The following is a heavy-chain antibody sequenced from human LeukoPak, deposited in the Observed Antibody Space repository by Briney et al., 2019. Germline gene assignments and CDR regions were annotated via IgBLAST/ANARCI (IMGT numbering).Heavy chain of an antibody. J-gene: IGHJ4*02. CDR2: IYYSGST. D-gene: IGHD6-19*01. V-gene: IGHV4-31*03. Sequence: SETLSLTCTVSGGSVSSGGYYWSWIRQHPGKGLEWIGYIYYSGSTYYNPSLKSRVTISVDTSKNQFSLKLSSVTAADTAVYYCAREVGGYSSGWYYFDYWGQGTLVTVSS. CDR3: AREVGGYSSGWYYFDY. CDR1: GGSVSSGGYY.